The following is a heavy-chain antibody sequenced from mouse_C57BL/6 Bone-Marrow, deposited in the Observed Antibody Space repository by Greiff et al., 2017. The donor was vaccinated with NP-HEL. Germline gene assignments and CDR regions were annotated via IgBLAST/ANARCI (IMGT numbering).Heavy chain of an antibody. D-gene: IGHD2-1*01. CDR2: INYDGSST. CDR3: ARDPYGNYGYFDV. CDR1: GFTFSDYY. V-gene: IGHV5-16*01. Sequence: DVMLVESEGGLVQPGRSMKLSCTASGFTFSDYYMAWVRQVPEKGLEWVANINYDGSSTYYLDSLKSRFIISRDNAKNILYLQMSSLKSEDTATYYCARDPYGNYGYFDVWGTGTTVTVSS. J-gene: IGHJ1*03.